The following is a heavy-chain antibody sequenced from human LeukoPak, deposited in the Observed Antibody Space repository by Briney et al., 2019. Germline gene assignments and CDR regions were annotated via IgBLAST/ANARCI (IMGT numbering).Heavy chain of an antibody. CDR1: GVSISSYY. Sequence: SETLSLTCTVSGVSISSYYWSWIRQPAGKGLEWIGRIYPSGTTNYSPSLKSRVTMSVDTSKNQFSLKLSSVTAADTAVYYCARDWPRLRWSPDYWGQGTLVTVSS. CDR3: ARDWPRLRWSPDY. CDR2: IYPSGTT. J-gene: IGHJ4*02. V-gene: IGHV4-4*07. D-gene: IGHD4-23*01.